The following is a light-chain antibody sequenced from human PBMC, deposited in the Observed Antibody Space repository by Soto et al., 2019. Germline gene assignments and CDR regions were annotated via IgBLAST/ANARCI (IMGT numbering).Light chain of an antibody. Sequence: EIVLTQAPGTLSLSPVEISTLSSRASQSVSSSYLAWYQQKPGQAPRLLIYGASSRATGIPDRFSGSGSGTEFTLTISSLQPDDFATYYCQQYNSYSFGQGTKVDIK. CDR3: QQYNSYS. CDR1: QSVSSSY. V-gene: IGKV3-20*01. CDR2: GAS. J-gene: IGKJ1*01.